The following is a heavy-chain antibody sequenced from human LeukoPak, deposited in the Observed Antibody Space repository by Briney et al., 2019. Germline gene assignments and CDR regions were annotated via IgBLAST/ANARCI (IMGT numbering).Heavy chain of an antibody. Sequence: ALVKVSCKASGYTFTGYYMHWVRQAPGQGLEWMGWINPNSGGTNYAQKFQGRVTMTRDTSISTAYMELSRLRSDDTAVYYCARGGITIFGVVIISASHSSSWYIYWGQGTLVTVSS. CDR3: ARGGITIFGVVIISASHSSSWYIY. J-gene: IGHJ4*02. V-gene: IGHV1-2*02. D-gene: IGHD3-3*01. CDR1: GYTFTGYY. CDR2: INPNSGGT.